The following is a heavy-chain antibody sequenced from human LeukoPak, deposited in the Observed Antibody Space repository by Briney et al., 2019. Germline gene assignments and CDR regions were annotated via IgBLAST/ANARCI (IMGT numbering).Heavy chain of an antibody. J-gene: IGHJ4*02. Sequence: SEALSLTCTVSGGSISSYYWSWIRQPPGKGLEWIGYIYYSGSTNYNPSLKSRVTISVDTSKNQFSLKLSSVTAADTAVYYCARAYYYGSGSYYFDYWGQGTLVTVSS. CDR2: IYYSGST. V-gene: IGHV4-59*01. D-gene: IGHD3-10*01. CDR3: ARAYYYGSGSYYFDY. CDR1: GGSISSYY.